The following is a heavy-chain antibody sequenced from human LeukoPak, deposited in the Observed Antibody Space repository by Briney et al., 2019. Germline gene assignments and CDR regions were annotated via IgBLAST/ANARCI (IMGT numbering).Heavy chain of an antibody. V-gene: IGHV1-3*03. CDR2: INAGNGNT. J-gene: IGHJ6*03. CDR1: GYTFTSYA. D-gene: IGHD3-16*01. Sequence: ASVKVSCKASGYTFTSYAMHWVRQAPGQRLEWMGWINAGNGNTKYSQEFQGRVTITRDTSASTAYMELSSLRSEDMAVYYCARDGGTRTSDNYYMDVWGEGTTVTVSS. CDR3: ARDGGTRTSDNYYMDV.